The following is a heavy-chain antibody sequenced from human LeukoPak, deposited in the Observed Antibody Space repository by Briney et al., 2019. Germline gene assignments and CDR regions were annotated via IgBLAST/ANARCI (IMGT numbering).Heavy chain of an antibody. CDR3: ARAAYYYDSSGYLMY. V-gene: IGHV1-46*01. CDR1: GYTFTSYY. D-gene: IGHD3-22*01. CDR2: INPSGGST. Sequence: ALVKVYCKASGYTFTSYYMHWVRQAPGLGLEWMGIINPSGGSTSYAQKFQGRVTMTRDTSTSTVYMELSSLRSEDTAVYYCARAAYYYDSSGYLMYWGQGTLVTVSS. J-gene: IGHJ4*02.